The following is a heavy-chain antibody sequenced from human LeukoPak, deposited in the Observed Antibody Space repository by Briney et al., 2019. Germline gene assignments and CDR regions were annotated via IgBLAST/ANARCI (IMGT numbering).Heavy chain of an antibody. CDR3: AREGTYPDFWSGYFEY. V-gene: IGHV3-23*01. Sequence: GGSLRLSCAASGFTFSIYAMSWVRQAPGKGLEWVSAISGSGGTAYYADSVKGRFTISRDNSKNTLYLEMNSLTVDDTGVYYCAREGTYPDFWSGYFEYWGQGTLAIVSS. CDR1: GFTFSIYA. J-gene: IGHJ4*02. CDR2: ISGSGGTA. D-gene: IGHD3-3*01.